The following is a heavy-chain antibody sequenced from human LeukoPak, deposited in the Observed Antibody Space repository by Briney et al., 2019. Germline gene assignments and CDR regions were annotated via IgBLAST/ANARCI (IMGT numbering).Heavy chain of an antibody. V-gene: IGHV3-9*01. Sequence: GGSLRLSCAASGFTFDDYAMHWVRQAPGKGLEWVSGISWNSGSIGYADSVKGRFTISRDNAKNSLYLQMNSLRAEDTALYYCAKDLYGTSWSFDYWGQGTLVTVSS. J-gene: IGHJ4*02. CDR2: ISWNSGSI. CDR3: AKDLYGTSWSFDY. D-gene: IGHD6-13*01. CDR1: GFTFDDYA.